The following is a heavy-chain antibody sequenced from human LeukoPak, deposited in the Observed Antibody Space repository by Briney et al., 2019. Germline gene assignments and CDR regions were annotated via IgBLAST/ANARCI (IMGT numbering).Heavy chain of an antibody. CDR1: GYTFTSYG. V-gene: IGHV1-18*01. CDR2: ISAYNGNT. Sequence: ASVKVSCKASGYTFTSYGISWVRQAPGQGLEWMGWISAYNGNTNYAQKLQGRVTMTTDTSTSTAYMELRSLRSDDTAVYYCAREGYYDSSGYLPTWGQGTLVTVSS. J-gene: IGHJ5*02. CDR3: AREGYYDSSGYLPT. D-gene: IGHD3-22*01.